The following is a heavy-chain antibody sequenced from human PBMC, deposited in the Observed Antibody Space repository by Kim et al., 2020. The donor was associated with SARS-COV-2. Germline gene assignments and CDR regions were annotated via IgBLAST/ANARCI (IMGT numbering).Heavy chain of an antibody. V-gene: IGHV4-39*01. CDR3: ARLDRVLYYGMDV. Sequence: PTLKGRITISVARSKNQFSRKLSSVTAADTAVYYCARLDRVLYYGMDVWGQGTTVTVSS. J-gene: IGHJ6*02. D-gene: IGHD3-10*01.